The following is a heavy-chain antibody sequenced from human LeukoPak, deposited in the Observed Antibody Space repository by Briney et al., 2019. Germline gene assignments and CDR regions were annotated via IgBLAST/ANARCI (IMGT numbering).Heavy chain of an antibody. D-gene: IGHD1-26*01. CDR3: AKEGATFSAFDY. Sequence: GGSLRLSYAASGFTFSRYGMHWVRQAPGKGLEWVAVISYDESNKYYADSVKGRFTISRDNSKNTLYLQMNSLRAEDTAVYYCAKEGATFSAFDYWGQGTLVTVSS. CDR1: GFTFSRYG. CDR2: ISYDESNK. J-gene: IGHJ4*02. V-gene: IGHV3-30*18.